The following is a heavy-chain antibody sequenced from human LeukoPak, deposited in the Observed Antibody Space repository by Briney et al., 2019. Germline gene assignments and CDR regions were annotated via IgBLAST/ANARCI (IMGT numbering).Heavy chain of an antibody. J-gene: IGHJ4*02. Sequence: GGSLRLSCAASGFTFSTYAMSWVRQAPGKGLEWVSAISASVGSTYYADSVKGRFTISRDNSKNTLYLQMNSLRAEDTAVYYCAKDTSLRHYDYVWGSSPAFDYWGQGTLVTVSS. CDR2: ISASVGST. D-gene: IGHD3-16*01. CDR1: GFTFSTYA. V-gene: IGHV3-23*01. CDR3: AKDTSLRHYDYVWGSSPAFDY.